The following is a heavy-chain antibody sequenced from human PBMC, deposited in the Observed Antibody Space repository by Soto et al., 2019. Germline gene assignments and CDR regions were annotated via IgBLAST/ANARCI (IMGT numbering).Heavy chain of an antibody. CDR2: IYYSGST. CDR1: GGSISSGGYY. Sequence: QVQLQESGPGLVKPSQTLSLTCTVSGGSISSGGYYWSWIRQHPGKGLEWIGYIYYSGSTYYNPSLKSRVNISVDTSKNQFSLKLSSVTAADTAVYYCARISITMVRGVIIPYYFDYWGQGTLVTVSS. J-gene: IGHJ4*02. CDR3: ARISITMVRGVIIPYYFDY. D-gene: IGHD3-10*01. V-gene: IGHV4-31*03.